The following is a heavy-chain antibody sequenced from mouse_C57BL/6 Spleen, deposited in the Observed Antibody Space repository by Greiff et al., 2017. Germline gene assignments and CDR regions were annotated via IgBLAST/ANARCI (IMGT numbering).Heavy chain of an antibody. D-gene: IGHD2-5*01. CDR1: GFTFTDYY. CDR2: IRNKANGSTT. CDR3: ARYDTYYSNCCYAMDY. Sequence: EVMLVESGGGLVQPGGSLSLSCAASGFTFTDYYMSWVRQPPGKALEWLGFIRNKANGSTTEYSASVKGRFTISRDNSQSILYLQMNALRAEDSATYYGARYDTYYSNCCYAMDYWGQGTSVTVSS. J-gene: IGHJ4*01. V-gene: IGHV7-3*01.